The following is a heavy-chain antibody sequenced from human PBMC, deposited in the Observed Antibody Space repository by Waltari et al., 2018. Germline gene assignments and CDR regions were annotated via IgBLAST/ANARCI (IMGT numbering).Heavy chain of an antibody. CDR2: ISGSSSST. J-gene: IGHJ3*02. CDR3: AKVEGGIVTRYYALDI. CDR1: GFTFGHSP. V-gene: IGHV3-23*01. D-gene: IGHD3-16*02. Sequence: EVQLLESGGGLVQPGGSLRLSCAGSGFTFGHSPLSWVRQSPGKGLEWISGISGSSSSTYYADSVKGRFTISRDNSKNTLYLQMNSLRVEDTAVYFCAKVEGGIVTRYYALDIWGQGTMVTVSS.